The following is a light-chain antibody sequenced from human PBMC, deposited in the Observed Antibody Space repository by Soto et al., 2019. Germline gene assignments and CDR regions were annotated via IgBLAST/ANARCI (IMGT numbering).Light chain of an antibody. V-gene: IGLV1-47*02. J-gene: IGLJ2*01. CDR2: SNN. CDR1: SSNIGSNY. Sequence: QSVLTQPPSASGTPGQRVTISCSGSSSNIGSNYVYWYQRLPGTAPKLLIDSNNQRPSGVPDRFSGSKSGTSASLAISGLRSEDEADYYCAAWDDSLSGVVFGGGTKLTVL. CDR3: AAWDDSLSGVV.